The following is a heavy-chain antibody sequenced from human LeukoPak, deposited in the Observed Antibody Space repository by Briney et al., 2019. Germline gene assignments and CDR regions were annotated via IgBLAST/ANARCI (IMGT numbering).Heavy chain of an antibody. Sequence: SVKVSCKASGGTFSSYTITWVRQTPGQGLEWMGGIMPLFNTPNYAQQFQGRVTITTDESTSTAYMELSSLRFEDTAMYYCARVDRYHFYLDVWGKGTTVTVSS. CDR1: GGTFSSYT. J-gene: IGHJ6*03. CDR2: IMPLFNTP. CDR3: ARVDRYHFYLDV. V-gene: IGHV1-69*05.